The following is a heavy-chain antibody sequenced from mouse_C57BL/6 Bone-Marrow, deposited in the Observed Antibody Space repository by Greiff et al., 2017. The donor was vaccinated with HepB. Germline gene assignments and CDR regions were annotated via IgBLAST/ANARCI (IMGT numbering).Heavy chain of an antibody. J-gene: IGHJ2*01. V-gene: IGHV1-19*01. CDR2: INPYNGGT. CDR1: GYTFTDYY. Sequence: VQLKESGPVLVKPGASVKMSCKASGYTFTDYYMNWVKQSHGKSLEWIGVINPYNGGTSYNQKFKGKATLTVDKSSSTAYMELNSLTSEDSAVYYCASLANWERYFDYWGQGTTLTVSS. D-gene: IGHD4-1*01. CDR3: ASLANWERYFDY.